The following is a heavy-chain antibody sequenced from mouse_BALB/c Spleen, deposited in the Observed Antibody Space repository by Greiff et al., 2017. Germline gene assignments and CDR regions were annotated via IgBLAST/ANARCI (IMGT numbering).Heavy chain of an antibody. CDR1: GYTFTSYW. CDR2: INPSTGYT. V-gene: IGHV1-7*01. Sequence: QVQLQQSGAELAKPGASVKMSCKASGYTFTSYWMHWVKQRPGQGLEWIGYINPSTGYTEYNQKFKDKATLTAYKSSSTAYMQLSSLTSEDSAVYYCAPSYDAMDYWGQGTSVTVSS. J-gene: IGHJ4*01. D-gene: IGHD2-10*01. CDR3: APSYDAMDY.